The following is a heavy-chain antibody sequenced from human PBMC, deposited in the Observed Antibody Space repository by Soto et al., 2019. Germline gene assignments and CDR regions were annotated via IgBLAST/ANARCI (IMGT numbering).Heavy chain of an antibody. CDR3: ARGSVGATLDY. V-gene: IGHV3-30-3*01. Sequence: VQLVESGGGLVQPGGSLRLSCAASGFTFSSYAMHWVRQAPGKGLEWVAVISYDGSNKYYADSVKGRFTISRDNSKNTLYLQMNSLRAEDTAVYYCARGSVGATLDYWGQGTLVTVSS. CDR1: GFTFSSYA. J-gene: IGHJ4*02. CDR2: ISYDGSNK. D-gene: IGHD1-26*01.